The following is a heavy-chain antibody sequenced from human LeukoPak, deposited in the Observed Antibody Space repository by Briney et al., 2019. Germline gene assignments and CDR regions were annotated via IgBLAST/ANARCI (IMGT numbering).Heavy chain of an antibody. CDR3: ARGSSAMNYYFYGMDV. V-gene: IGHV1-2*02. CDR2: INPNSGGT. J-gene: IGHJ6*02. D-gene: IGHD2-2*01. Sequence: GASVTVSCKSSVYTFTGYYMHWVRQAPGQGREWMGWINPNSGGTNYAQKFQGRVTMTSDTSTRIVYMELSRLGSDDTAVYYCARGSSAMNYYFYGMDVWGQGSTVTVSS. CDR1: VYTFTGYY.